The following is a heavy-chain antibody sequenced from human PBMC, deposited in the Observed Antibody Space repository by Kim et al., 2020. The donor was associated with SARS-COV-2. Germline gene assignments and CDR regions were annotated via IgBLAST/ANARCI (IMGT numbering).Heavy chain of an antibody. CDR1: GGSISSYY. J-gene: IGHJ4*02. V-gene: IGHV4-59*01. CDR2: IYYRGST. D-gene: IGHD6-13*01. Sequence: SETLSLTCTVSGGSISSYYWSWIRQPPEKGLEWIGYIYYRGSTDYNPSLKSRVSISLDTSKNQFSLKLNSVTAADTAVYYCARGHSSSWYYLDYWGQGTLVTVSS. CDR3: ARGHSSSWYYLDY.